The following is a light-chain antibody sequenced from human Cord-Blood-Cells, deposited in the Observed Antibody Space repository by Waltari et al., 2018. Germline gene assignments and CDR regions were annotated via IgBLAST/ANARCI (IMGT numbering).Light chain of an antibody. Sequence: DIVMTQSPDSLAVSLGERATINCKSSKSVLYSSNNKNYLAWYQQKPGQPPKLLIYWASTRESGVPDRFSGSGSGTDFTLTISSLQAEDVAVYYCQKYYSTAYSFGQGTKLEIK. V-gene: IGKV4-1*01. CDR2: WAS. J-gene: IGKJ2*03. CDR3: QKYYSTAYS. CDR1: KSVLYSSNNKNY.